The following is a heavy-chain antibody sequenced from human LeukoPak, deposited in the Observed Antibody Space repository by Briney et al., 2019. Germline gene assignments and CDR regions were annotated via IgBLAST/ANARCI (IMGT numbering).Heavy chain of an antibody. CDR1: GFTVSSNY. CDR2: IYSGGST. V-gene: IGHV3-66*01. CDR3: ARDDACSSTSCPIDY. D-gene: IGHD2-2*01. Sequence: PGGSLRLSCAASGFTVSSNYMSWVRQAPGKGLEWVSVIYSGGSTYYADSVKGRFTISRDNAKNSLYLQMNSLRAEDTAVYYCARDDACSSTSCPIDYWGQGTLVTVSS. J-gene: IGHJ4*02.